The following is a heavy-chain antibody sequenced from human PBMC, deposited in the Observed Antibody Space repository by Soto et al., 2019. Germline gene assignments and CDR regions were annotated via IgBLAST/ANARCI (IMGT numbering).Heavy chain of an antibody. CDR3: ARDPVAYCGGDCRTFDY. Sequence: QVQLVESGGGVVQPGRSLRLSCAASGFTFSSYAMHWVRQAPGKGLEWVAVISYDGSNKYYADSVKGRFTISRDNSXNXPYLQMNSLRAEDTAVYYCARDPVAYCGGDCRTFDYWGQGTLVTVSS. D-gene: IGHD2-21*02. V-gene: IGHV3-30-3*01. J-gene: IGHJ4*02. CDR1: GFTFSSYA. CDR2: ISYDGSNK.